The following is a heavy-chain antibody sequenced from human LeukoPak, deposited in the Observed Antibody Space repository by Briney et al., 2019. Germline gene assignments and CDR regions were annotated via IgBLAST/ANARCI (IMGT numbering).Heavy chain of an antibody. CDR1: GFTFDAYA. Sequence: GGSLRLSCAAAGFTFDAYAMHWVLQAPGKDLEWVSLISGDGGSTYYADSVKGRFNISRDNSKNSLYLQMNSLRTDVTALYYCAKDRELQPGYWGQGTLVTVSS. V-gene: IGHV3-43*02. CDR3: AKDRELQPGY. D-gene: IGHD1-26*01. CDR2: ISGDGGST. J-gene: IGHJ4*02.